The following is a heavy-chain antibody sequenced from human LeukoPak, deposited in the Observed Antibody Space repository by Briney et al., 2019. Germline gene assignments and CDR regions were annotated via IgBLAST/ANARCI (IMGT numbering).Heavy chain of an antibody. D-gene: IGHD3-22*01. CDR3: ARARDYYDSSPDAFDI. J-gene: IGHJ3*02. CDR2: IFPSSGGT. Sequence: ASVKVSCKASGYTFTGSYMHWVRQTPGQGLEWMGWIFPSSGGTNYAQKFRGRVTMTRDTSISTAYMELSRLRSDDTAVYYCARARDYYDSSPDAFDIWGQGTMVTVSS. CDR1: GYTFTGSY. V-gene: IGHV1-2*02.